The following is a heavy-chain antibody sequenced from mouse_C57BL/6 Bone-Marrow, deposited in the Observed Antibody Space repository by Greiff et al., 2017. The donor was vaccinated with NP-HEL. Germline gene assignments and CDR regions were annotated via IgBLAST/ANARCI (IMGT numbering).Heavy chain of an antibody. J-gene: IGHJ2*01. CDR1: GYTFTSYG. CDR3: ARWGRLYFDY. D-gene: IGHD3-2*02. V-gene: IGHV1-81*01. CDR2: IYPRSGNT. Sequence: VQLQQSGAELARPGASVKLSCKASGYTFTSYGISWVKQRPGQGLEWIGEIYPRSGNTYYNEKFKGKATLTADKSSSTAYMELRSLTSEDSAVYFCARWGRLYFDYWGQGTTLTVSS.